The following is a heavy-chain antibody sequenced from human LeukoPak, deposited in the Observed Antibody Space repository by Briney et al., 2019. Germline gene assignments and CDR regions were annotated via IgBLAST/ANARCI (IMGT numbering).Heavy chain of an antibody. CDR3: ARGPPRNYYDSSGYYSYAFDI. CDR2: IYTSGST. V-gene: IGHV4-59*10. J-gene: IGHJ3*02. Sequence: PSETLSLTCAVYGGSFSGYYWSWIRQPAGKGLEWIGRIYTSGSTNYNPSLKSRVTMSVDTSKNQFSLKLSSVTAADTAAYYCARGPPRNYYDSSGYYSYAFDIWGQGTMVTVSS. D-gene: IGHD3-22*01. CDR1: GGSFSGYY.